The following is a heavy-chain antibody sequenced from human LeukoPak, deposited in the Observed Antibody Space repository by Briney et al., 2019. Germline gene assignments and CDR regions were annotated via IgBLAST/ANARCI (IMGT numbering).Heavy chain of an antibody. CDR2: INHSGST. Sequence: SETLSLTCAVYGGSFSGYYWSWIRQPPGKGLEWIGEINHSGSTNYNPSLKSRVTISVDTSKNQSSLKLSSVTAADTAVYYCARGYLNDFWSGYYTGERRYYGMDVWGQGTTVTVSS. D-gene: IGHD3-3*01. CDR1: GGSFSGYY. V-gene: IGHV4-34*01. J-gene: IGHJ6*02. CDR3: ARGYLNDFWSGYYTGERRYYGMDV.